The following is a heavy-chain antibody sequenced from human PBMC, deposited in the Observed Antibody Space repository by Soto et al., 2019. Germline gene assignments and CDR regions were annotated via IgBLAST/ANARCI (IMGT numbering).Heavy chain of an antibody. CDR1: GFTFSSYS. D-gene: IGHD2-21*02. CDR3: ARKGGDVEMANACDI. J-gene: IGHJ3*02. CDR2: ISSSSSYI. Sequence: GGSLRLSCAASGFTFSSYSMNWVRQAPGKGLEWVSSISSSSSYIYYADSVKGRFTISRDNAKNSLYLQMNSLRAEDTAVYSCARKGGDVEMANACDIWGQGTMVTVSS. V-gene: IGHV3-21*01.